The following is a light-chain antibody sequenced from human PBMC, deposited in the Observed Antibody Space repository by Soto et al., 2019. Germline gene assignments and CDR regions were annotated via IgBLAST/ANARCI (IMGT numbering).Light chain of an antibody. CDR3: GSYSTSTTWV. J-gene: IGLJ3*02. V-gene: IGLV2-14*03. Sequence: SALTQPASVSGSPGQSITISCTGTGRDIGTYNYVSWYQQHPGKAPKLIIHDVSDRPSGVSNRFSASKSANTASLTISGLQAEDEADYYCGSYSTSTTWVFGGGTKLTVL. CDR1: GRDIGTYNY. CDR2: DVS.